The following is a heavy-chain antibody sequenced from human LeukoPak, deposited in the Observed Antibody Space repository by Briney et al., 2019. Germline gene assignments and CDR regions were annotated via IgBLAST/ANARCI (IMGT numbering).Heavy chain of an antibody. CDR3: ASQYGDGWYVYYYYGMDV. Sequence: PQASVKVSCKASGGTFSSYAISWVRQAPGQGLEWMGRIIPILGIANYAQKFQGRVTITADKSTSTAYMELSSLRSEDTAVYYCASQYGDGWYVYYYYGMDVWGQGTTVTVSS. V-gene: IGHV1-69*04. CDR2: IIPILGIA. D-gene: IGHD4-17*01. J-gene: IGHJ6*02. CDR1: GGTFSSYA.